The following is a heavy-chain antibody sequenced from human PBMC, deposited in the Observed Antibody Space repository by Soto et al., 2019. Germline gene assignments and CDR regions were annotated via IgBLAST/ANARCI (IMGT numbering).Heavy chain of an antibody. V-gene: IGHV3-73*01. CDR1: GFIFSGSA. CDR3: IRGGSPYYYGY. Sequence: EVQLVESGGGLVQPGGSLKLSCAASGFIFSGSAVHWVRQASGKGLEWVGRILSKAGNYATAYPASMKGRFTISRDDSENTAFLQMNSLKTEDTAVYYCIRGGSPYYYGYWGQGTLVAVSS. J-gene: IGHJ4*02. CDR2: ILSKAGNYAT.